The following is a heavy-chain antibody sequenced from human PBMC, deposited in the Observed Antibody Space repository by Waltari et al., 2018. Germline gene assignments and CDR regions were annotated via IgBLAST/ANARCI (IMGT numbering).Heavy chain of an antibody. V-gene: IGHV5-10-1*03. D-gene: IGHD6-13*01. CDR1: GYSFTSYW. CDR3: ARHGRGYSSSLDY. J-gene: IGHJ4*02. Sequence: EVQLVQSGAEVKKPGESLRISCKGSGYSFTSYWISWVRQMPGKGLEWMGRIDPTDSYSNDSPSFQGHVTISADKSITTAYLQWSSLKASDTAMYYCARHGRGYSSSLDYWGQGTLVTVSS. CDR2: IDPTDSYS.